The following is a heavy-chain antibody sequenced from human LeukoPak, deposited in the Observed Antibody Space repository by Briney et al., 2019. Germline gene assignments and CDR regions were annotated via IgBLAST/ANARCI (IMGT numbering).Heavy chain of an antibody. Sequence: ESGSTLVNPTQTLTLTCTFSGFSLSPNGVGVAWIRQPPGKALEWLALIYWNDDERYSPSLKSRLTITKDTSKNQVVLTMANMDPVDTATYYCAHRRSGSYLDAFDIWGQGTMVTVSS. V-gene: IGHV2-5*01. CDR1: GFSLSPNGVG. CDR3: AHRRSGSYLDAFDI. CDR2: IYWNDDE. D-gene: IGHD1-26*01. J-gene: IGHJ3*02.